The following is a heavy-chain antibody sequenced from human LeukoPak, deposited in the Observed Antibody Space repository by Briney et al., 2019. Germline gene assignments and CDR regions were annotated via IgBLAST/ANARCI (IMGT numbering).Heavy chain of an antibody. CDR1: GFTFSSYA. CDR3: AKTRPLDSSSWSHGDY. Sequence: GGSLRLSCAASGFTFSSYAMSWVRQAPGKGLEWVSAISGSGDSTYYGDSVKGRFTISRDDSKNTLYLQMNSLRAEDTAVYYCAKTRPLDSSSWSHGDYWGQGTLVTVSS. V-gene: IGHV3-23*01. J-gene: IGHJ4*02. D-gene: IGHD6-13*01. CDR2: ISGSGDST.